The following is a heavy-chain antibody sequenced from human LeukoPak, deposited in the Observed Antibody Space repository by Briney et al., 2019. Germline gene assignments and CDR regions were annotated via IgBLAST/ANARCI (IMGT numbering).Heavy chain of an antibody. D-gene: IGHD3-9*01. CDR3: KQKTAYDILTGYYNYFDY. CDR2: ISGSGGGT. V-gene: IGHV3-23*01. CDR1: GFTFSSYA. Sequence: VGSLRLSCAASGFTFSSYAMSWARQAPGKGLEGVSAISGSGGGTYYADSVKGRFTISRDNSKNTLYLQMNSLRAEDTAVFFFKQKTAYDILTGYYNYFDYWGQGTLVTVSS. J-gene: IGHJ4*02.